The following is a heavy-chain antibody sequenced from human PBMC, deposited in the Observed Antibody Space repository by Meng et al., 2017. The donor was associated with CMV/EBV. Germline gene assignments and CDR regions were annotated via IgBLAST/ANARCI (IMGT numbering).Heavy chain of an antibody. D-gene: IGHD1-20*01. J-gene: IGHJ4*02. V-gene: IGHV1-69*01. CDR1: GGTFSSYA. CDR2: TIPIFGTA. Sequence: QGQLVQSGAEVKKPGSSVKGSCKASGGTFSSYAISWVRQAPGQGLEWMGGTIPIFGTANYAQKFQGRVTITADESTSTAYMELSSLRSEDTAVYYCAREGNNWNDAPFDYWGQGTLVTVSS. CDR3: AREGNNWNDAPFDY.